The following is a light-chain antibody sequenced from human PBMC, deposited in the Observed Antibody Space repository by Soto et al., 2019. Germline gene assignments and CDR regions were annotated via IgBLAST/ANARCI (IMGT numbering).Light chain of an antibody. CDR1: QSVNSY. CDR3: QQRSNWPRT. Sequence: IVLTQSPATLSLSPGERATLPCRASQSVNSYLAWYQQKPGQAPRLLIYDASNRATGIPARFSGSGSGTDFTLTISSLEPEDFAVYYCQQRSNWPRTFGQGTKVDIK. J-gene: IGKJ1*01. CDR2: DAS. V-gene: IGKV3-11*01.